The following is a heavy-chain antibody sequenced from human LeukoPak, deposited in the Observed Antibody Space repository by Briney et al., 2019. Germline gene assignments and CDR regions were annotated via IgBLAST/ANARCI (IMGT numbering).Heavy chain of an antibody. Sequence: SETLSLTCTVSGGSVSSGSYYWSWIRQPPGKGLEWIGYIYYSGSTNYNPSLKSRVTISVDTSKNQFSLKLSSVTAADTAVYYCARVQDYGDYVGNNWFDPWGQGSLVTVSS. CDR2: IYYSGST. V-gene: IGHV4-61*01. CDR3: ARVQDYGDYVGNNWFDP. CDR1: GGSVSSGSYY. J-gene: IGHJ5*02. D-gene: IGHD4-17*01.